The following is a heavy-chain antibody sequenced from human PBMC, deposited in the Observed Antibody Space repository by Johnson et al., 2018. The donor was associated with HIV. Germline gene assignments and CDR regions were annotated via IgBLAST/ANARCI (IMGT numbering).Heavy chain of an antibody. J-gene: IGHJ3*02. V-gene: IGHV3-30*14. CDR1: GFTFSSYA. CDR3: ARESVALVAFDI. D-gene: IGHD6-13*01. CDR2: ISYDGSNK. Sequence: QVQLVESGGGVVQPGRSLRLSCAASGFTFSSYAMHWVRQAPGKGLEWVAVISYDGSNKYYADSVKGRFTISRDNSKNTLYLQMNNLRPDDTAVYYCARESVALVAFDIWGQGTMVTVSS.